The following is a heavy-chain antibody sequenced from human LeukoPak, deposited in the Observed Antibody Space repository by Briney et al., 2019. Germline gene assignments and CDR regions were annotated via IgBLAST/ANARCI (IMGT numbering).Heavy chain of an antibody. J-gene: IGHJ4*02. CDR1: GGSISGYY. CDR2: IYYSGST. D-gene: IGHD2-21*02. Sequence: SETLSLTCTVSGGSISGYYWSWIRQPPGKGLEWIGYIYYSGSTNYNPSLKSRVTISVDTSKNQFSLKLSSVTAADTAVYYCARLVVVTANANYHYDYWGQGTLVTVSS. CDR3: ARLVVVTANANYHYDY. V-gene: IGHV4-59*08.